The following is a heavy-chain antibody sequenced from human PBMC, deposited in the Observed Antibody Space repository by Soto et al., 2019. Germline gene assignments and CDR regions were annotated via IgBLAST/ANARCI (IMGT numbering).Heavy chain of an antibody. Sequence: EVQLVESGGGLVQPGGSLRLSCAVSGLTVSSNPISWVRQAPGKGLEWVSVIYTGGGTHYADSVKGRFTISRDNSKNTVNLQMNSLRHEDTAVYYCARDGSGHWGQGTLVTVSS. CDR2: IYTGGGT. CDR3: ARDGSGH. CDR1: GLTVSSNP. J-gene: IGHJ4*02. V-gene: IGHV3-66*01.